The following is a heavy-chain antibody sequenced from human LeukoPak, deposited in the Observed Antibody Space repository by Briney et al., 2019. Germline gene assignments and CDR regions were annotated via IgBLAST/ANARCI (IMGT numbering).Heavy chain of an antibody. Sequence: PGGSLRLSCAASGFTFSNYAMTWVRQAPGKGLEWVSTITDVGDIFYTYSVRGRFTISRDNSKNTVYMQMDGLRAEDTAVYYCTRDRGGSPTDVFDYWGQGTLVTVSS. CDR2: ITDVGDI. D-gene: IGHD2-15*01. J-gene: IGHJ4*02. CDR1: GFTFSNYA. V-gene: IGHV3-23*01. CDR3: TRDRGGSPTDVFDY.